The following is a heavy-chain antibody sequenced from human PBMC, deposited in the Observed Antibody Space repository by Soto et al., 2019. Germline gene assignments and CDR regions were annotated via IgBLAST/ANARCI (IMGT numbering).Heavy chain of an antibody. CDR2: IIPIFGTA. D-gene: IGHD3-22*01. V-gene: IGHV1-69*01. J-gene: IGHJ3*02. Sequence: SVKVSCTASGGTFSSYAISWVRQAPGQGLEWMGGIIPIFGTANYAQKFQGRVTITADESTSTAYMELSSLRSEDTAVYYCASSMIAQHSHDAFDIWGQGTMVTVAS. CDR3: ASSMIAQHSHDAFDI. CDR1: GGTFSSYA.